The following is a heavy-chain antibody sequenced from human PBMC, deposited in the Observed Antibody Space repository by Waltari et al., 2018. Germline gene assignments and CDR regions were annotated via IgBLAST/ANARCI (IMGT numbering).Heavy chain of an antibody. CDR2: IYHSGST. Sequence: QVQLQESGPGLVKPSETLSLTCAVSGYSISSGYYWGWIRQPPGKGLEWIGSIYHSGSTYYNPSLKSRVTMSVDTSKNQCSLKLSSLTAADTAVYYCARHKTLIVATTNSAFDIWGQGTMVTVSS. CDR1: GYSISSGYY. CDR3: ARHKTLIVATTNSAFDI. V-gene: IGHV4-38-2*01. J-gene: IGHJ3*02. D-gene: IGHD5-12*01.